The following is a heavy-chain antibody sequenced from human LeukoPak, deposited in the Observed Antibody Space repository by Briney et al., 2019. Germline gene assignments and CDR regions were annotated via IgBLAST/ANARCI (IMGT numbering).Heavy chain of an antibody. V-gene: IGHV3-23*01. J-gene: IGHJ4*02. CDR1: GFTFSDYD. D-gene: IGHD3-10*01. CDR2: ISGSGGRA. CDR3: AIVVGFPDY. Sequence: GGSLRLSCAASGFTFSDYDMSWVRQAPGKGLEWVPTISGSGGRADYADSVKGRFTISRDNSKNTLYLQINILKAEDTAVYHCAIVVGFPDYWGQGTLVTVSS.